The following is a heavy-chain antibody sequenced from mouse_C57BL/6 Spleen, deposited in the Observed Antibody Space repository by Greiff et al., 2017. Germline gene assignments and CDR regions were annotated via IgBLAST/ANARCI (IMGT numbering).Heavy chain of an antibody. CDR1: GYSITSGYD. D-gene: IGHD2-1*01. CDR2: ISYSGST. Sequence: EVKLVESGPGMVKPSQSLSLTCTVTGYSITSGYDWHWIRHFPGNKLEWMGYISYSGSTNYNPSLKSRISITHDTSKNHFFLKLNSVTTEDTATYYCAREGAYGNYGGYFDYWGQGTTLTVSS. CDR3: AREGAYGNYGGYFDY. J-gene: IGHJ2*01. V-gene: IGHV3-1*01.